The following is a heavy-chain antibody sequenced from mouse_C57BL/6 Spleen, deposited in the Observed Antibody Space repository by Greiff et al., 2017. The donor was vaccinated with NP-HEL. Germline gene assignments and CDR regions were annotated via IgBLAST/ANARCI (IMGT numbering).Heavy chain of an antibody. V-gene: IGHV1-50*01. J-gene: IGHJ3*01. CDR1: GYTFTSYW. CDR2: IDPSDSYT. Sequence: QVQLQQPGAELVKPGASVKLSCKASGYTFTSYWMQWVKQRPGQGLEWIGEIDPSDSYTNYNQKFKGKATLTVDTSSSTAYMQLSSLTSEDSAVYYCAGIYYGNYVWFAYWGQGTLVTVSA. CDR3: AGIYYGNYVWFAY. D-gene: IGHD2-1*01.